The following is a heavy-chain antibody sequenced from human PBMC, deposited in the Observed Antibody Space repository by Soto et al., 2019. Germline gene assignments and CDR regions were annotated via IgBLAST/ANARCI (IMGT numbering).Heavy chain of an antibody. CDR1: GFTFSSYS. J-gene: IGHJ4*02. V-gene: IGHV3-48*01. CDR3: ARDRCSSTSCYLKY. Sequence: GGSLRLSCAASGFTFSSYSMNWVRQAPGKGLEWVSYISSSSSTIYYADSVKGRFTISRDNAKNSLYLQMNSLRAEDTAVYYCARDRCSSTSCYLKYWGQGTLVTVSS. CDR2: ISSSSSTI. D-gene: IGHD2-2*01.